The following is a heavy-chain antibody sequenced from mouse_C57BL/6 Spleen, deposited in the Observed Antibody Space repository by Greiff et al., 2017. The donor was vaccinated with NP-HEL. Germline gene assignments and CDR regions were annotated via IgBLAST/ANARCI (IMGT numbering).Heavy chain of an antibody. CDR3: AGSGGLRRFHFDY. CDR2: ISSGSSTI. V-gene: IGHV5-17*01. CDR1: GFTFSDYG. J-gene: IGHJ2*01. Sequence: EVQLVESGGGLVKPGGSLKLSCAASGFTFSDYGMHWVRQAPEKGLEWVAYISSGSSTIYYADTVKGRFTISRDNSKNTLFLQMTSLRSEDSAVYYCAGSGGLRRFHFDYWGQGTTLTVSS. D-gene: IGHD2-4*01.